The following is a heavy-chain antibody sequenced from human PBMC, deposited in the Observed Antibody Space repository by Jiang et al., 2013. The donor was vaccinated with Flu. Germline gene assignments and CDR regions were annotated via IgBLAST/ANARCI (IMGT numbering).Heavy chain of an antibody. Sequence: QLVESGAEVEKPGASVKVSCKASGDTFTNYFMHWMRQAPGQGLEWMGIINLSVGTTSYAQKFQGRVTMTRDTSTSTVYMELNSLTSEDTAVYYCARPLVPGSYYLAGHWGQGTLVTVSS. D-gene: IGHD3-10*01. CDR3: ARPLVPGSYYLAGH. CDR1: GDTFTNYF. V-gene: IGHV1-46*01. J-gene: IGHJ4*02. CDR2: INLSVGTT.